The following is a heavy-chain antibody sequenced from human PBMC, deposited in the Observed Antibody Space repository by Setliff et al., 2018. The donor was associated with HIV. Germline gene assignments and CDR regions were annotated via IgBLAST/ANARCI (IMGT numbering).Heavy chain of an antibody. Sequence: SETLSLTCTVSADSLDGYYWAWIRQPAGKGLEWIGRIQSSGSTDSNPSLMSRVTMSLDASKNQFSLRLISVTPADTGVYYCARVNGIELSVHYYFMDVWGKGTTVTVSS. CDR2: IQSSGST. V-gene: IGHV4-4*07. CDR3: ARVNGIELSVHYYFMDV. J-gene: IGHJ6*03. CDR1: ADSLDGYY. D-gene: IGHD1-7*01.